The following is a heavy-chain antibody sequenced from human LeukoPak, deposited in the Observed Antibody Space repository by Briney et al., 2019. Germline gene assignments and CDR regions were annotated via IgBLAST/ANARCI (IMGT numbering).Heavy chain of an antibody. J-gene: IGHJ6*02. D-gene: IGHD3-10*01. CDR1: GFTFADYA. V-gene: IGHV3-49*04. CDR3: TRDPDGRFEELLSLSYYYGMDV. Sequence: GGSLRLSCRASGFTFADYAMTWVRQAPGKGLEWVGFIRRNDYSGTTEYAASVKGRFTISRDDSKSIAYLQMNSLKTEDTAVYYCTRDPDGRFEELLSLSYYYGMDVWGQGTTVTVSS. CDR2: IRRNDYSGTT.